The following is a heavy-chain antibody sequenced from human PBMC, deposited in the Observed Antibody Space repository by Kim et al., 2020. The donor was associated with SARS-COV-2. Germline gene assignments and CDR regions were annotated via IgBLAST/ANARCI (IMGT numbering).Heavy chain of an antibody. CDR1: GGTFSTYY. CDR3: ASAPQEEGGGGYKYGVDI. J-gene: IGHJ3*02. CDR2: FVPVFGTS. Sequence: SVKVSCKASGGTFSTYYITWVRQAPGQGLEWMGGFVPVFGTSTYAQKFQGRVTIVADKSTNTAYMEMSSLKPEDTAMYSAASAPQEEGGGGYKYGVDIW. V-gene: IGHV1-69*06. D-gene: IGHD6-19*01.